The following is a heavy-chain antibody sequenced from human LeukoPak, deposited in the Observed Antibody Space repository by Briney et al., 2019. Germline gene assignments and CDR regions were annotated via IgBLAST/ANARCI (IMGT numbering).Heavy chain of an antibody. CDR3: ARGHSSGWYFDY. CDR2: IYSGGST. D-gene: IGHD6-19*01. CDR1: GFTVSSNY. V-gene: IGHV3-66*01. Sequence: GGSLRLSCAASGFTVSSNYMSWVRQAPGKGLEWVSVIYSGGSTYYADSVKGRFTISRGNSKNTLYLQMNSLRAEDTAVYYCARGHSSGWYFDYWGQGTLVTVSS. J-gene: IGHJ4*02.